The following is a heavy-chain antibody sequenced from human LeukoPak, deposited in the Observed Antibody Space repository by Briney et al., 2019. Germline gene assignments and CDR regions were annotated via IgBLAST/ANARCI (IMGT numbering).Heavy chain of an antibody. CDR2: IYYSGST. V-gene: IGHV4-59*02. CDR3: ARDREYSSSGLVWFDP. D-gene: IGHD6-6*01. CDR1: GGSVSGYY. Sequence: PSGTLFLTCTVSGGSVSGYYWSWIRQPPGKGLEWIGYIYYSGSTNYNPSLKSRVTISVDTSENQFSLKLTSVTAADTAVYYCARDREYSSSGLVWFDPWGHGILVTVS. J-gene: IGHJ5*02.